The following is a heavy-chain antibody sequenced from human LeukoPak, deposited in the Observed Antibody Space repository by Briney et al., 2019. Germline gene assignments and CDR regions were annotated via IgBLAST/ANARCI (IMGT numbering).Heavy chain of an antibody. D-gene: IGHD2/OR15-2a*01. CDR2: ISPSGGST. J-gene: IGHJ4*02. CDR3: ARHKEVGDYYYFDY. V-gene: IGHV1-46*01. Sequence: ASVKVSCKASGYTFTSYYMHWVRQAPGQGLEWMGIISPSGGSTSYTQKFQGRVTMTRDTSTTTVYMELSSLRSQDTAVYYCARHKEVGDYYYFDYWGQGTLVTVSS. CDR1: GYTFTSYY.